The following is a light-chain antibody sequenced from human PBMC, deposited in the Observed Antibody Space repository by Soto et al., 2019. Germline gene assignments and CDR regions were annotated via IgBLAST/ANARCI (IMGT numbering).Light chain of an antibody. CDR2: RAS. V-gene: IGKV1-5*03. CDR3: QQYKSVSP. CDR1: QSISDL. Sequence: DIQMTQSPSTLSASVGDRVTITCRASQSISDLLAWYQQQPGKAPRLLIYRASRLESGVPSRFIGGGSGTEFTLTISSLQPDDFATYYWQQYKSVSPFGGGTTVQIK. J-gene: IGKJ4*02.